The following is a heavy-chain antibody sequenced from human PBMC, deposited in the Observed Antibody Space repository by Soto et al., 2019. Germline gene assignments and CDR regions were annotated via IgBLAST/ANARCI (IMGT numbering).Heavy chain of an antibody. CDR3: AKTVFDYLDEATSDYGMDA. CDR2: ISGSGGST. J-gene: IGHJ6*02. V-gene: IGHV3-23*01. CDR1: GFTFSSYA. D-gene: IGHD3-9*01. Sequence: GGSLRLSCAASGFTFSSYAMSWVRQAPGKGLEWVSAISGSGGSTYYADSVKGRFTISRDNSKNTLYLQMNRLRAEDTAVYYCAKTVFDYLDEATSDYGMDAWAQGTRATVS.